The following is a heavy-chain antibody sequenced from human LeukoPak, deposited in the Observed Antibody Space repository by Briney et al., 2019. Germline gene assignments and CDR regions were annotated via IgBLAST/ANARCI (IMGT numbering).Heavy chain of an antibody. Sequence: ASVKVSCKASGYTFTSYYMHWVRQAPGQGLEWRGIINPSGGSTSYAQKFQGRVTMTRGTSTSTVYMELSSLRSEDTAVYYCAREGGKGYCSSTSCPVTGLDYWGQGTLVTVSS. V-gene: IGHV1-46*01. J-gene: IGHJ4*02. CDR2: INPSGGST. CDR3: AREGGKGYCSSTSCPVTGLDY. D-gene: IGHD2-2*01. CDR1: GYTFTSYY.